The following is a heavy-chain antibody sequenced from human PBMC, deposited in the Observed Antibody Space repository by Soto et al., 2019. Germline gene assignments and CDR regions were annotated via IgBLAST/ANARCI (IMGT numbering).Heavy chain of an antibody. Sequence: QVQLQESGPGLVKPSETLSLTCTVSGASVNSGSFHWSWIRQPPGRGLEWIGQIQSDGGTNRNSALKSRVTLSVDTSKNQFSLKLNSVTAADTAMYFCAVYVPGAGGDGDWGQGTLVTGSS. J-gene: IGHJ4*02. D-gene: IGHD6-19*01. CDR1: GASVNSGSFH. V-gene: IGHV4-61*01. CDR3: AVYVPGAGGDGD. CDR2: IQSDGGT.